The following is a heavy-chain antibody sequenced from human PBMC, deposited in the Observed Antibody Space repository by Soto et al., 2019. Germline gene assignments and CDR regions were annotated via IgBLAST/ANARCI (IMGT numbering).Heavy chain of an antibody. CDR2: INHSGST. J-gene: IGHJ6*03. V-gene: IGHV4-34*01. CDR1: GGSFSGYY. Sequence: ETLSLTCAVYGGSFSGYYWSWIRQPPGKGLEWIGEINHSGSTNYNPSLKSRVTISVDTSKNQFSLKLSSVTAADTAVYYCARIYSSSSSYYSMDVRGTGTTVTVS. CDR3: ARIYSSSSSYYSMDV. D-gene: IGHD6-6*01.